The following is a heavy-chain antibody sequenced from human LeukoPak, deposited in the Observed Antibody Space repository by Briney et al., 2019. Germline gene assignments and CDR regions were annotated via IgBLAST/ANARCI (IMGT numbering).Heavy chain of an antibody. CDR2: ISSSGNTI. Sequence: GGSLRLSCAASGFTFSSYEFNWVRQVPGKGLEWVSYISSSGNTIYYADSVKGRFTVSRDNAKNSLFLQMNSLRAEDTALYYCARATYDSSGYYPEGAFDIWGQGTMVTVSS. D-gene: IGHD3-22*01. V-gene: IGHV3-48*03. CDR1: GFTFSSYE. J-gene: IGHJ3*02. CDR3: ARATYDSSGYYPEGAFDI.